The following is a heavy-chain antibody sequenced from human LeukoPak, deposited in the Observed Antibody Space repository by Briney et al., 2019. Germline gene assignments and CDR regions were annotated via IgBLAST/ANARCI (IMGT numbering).Heavy chain of an antibody. V-gene: IGHV3-48*01. CDR1: GFTFSSYS. D-gene: IGHD6-19*01. Sequence: GGSLRLSCAASGFTFSSYSMNWVRQAPGKGLEWVSYISSSSSTIYYADSVKGRFTISRDNAKNSLYLQMNSLRAEDTAVYYCARGGSRQWLVLHYFDYWAREPWSPSPQ. CDR2: ISSSSSTI. J-gene: IGHJ4*02. CDR3: ARGGSRQWLVLHYFDY.